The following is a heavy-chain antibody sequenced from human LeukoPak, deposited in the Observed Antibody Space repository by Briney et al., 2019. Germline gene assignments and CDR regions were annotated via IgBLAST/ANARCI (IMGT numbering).Heavy chain of an antibody. CDR3: ARVRVCNDY. J-gene: IGHJ4*02. V-gene: IGHV3-48*01. CDR1: GFSFSNFW. Sequence: GGSLRLSCAASGFSFSNFWMHWVRQAPGKGLEWVSYISSSSSTIYYADSVKGRFTISRDNAKNSLYLQMNSLRAEDTAVYYCARVRVCNDYWGQGTLVTVSS. CDR2: ISSSSSTI. D-gene: IGHD3-10*01.